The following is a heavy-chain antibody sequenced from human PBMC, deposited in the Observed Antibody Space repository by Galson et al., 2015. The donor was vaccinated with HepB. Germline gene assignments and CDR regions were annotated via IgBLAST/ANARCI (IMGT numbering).Heavy chain of an antibody. D-gene: IGHD3-3*01. V-gene: IGHV3-7*01. CDR3: ARSGDFWSGYSDAFDI. CDR1: GFTFSSYW. J-gene: IGHJ3*02. Sequence: SLRLSCAASGFTFSSYWMSWVRQAPGKGLEWVANIKQDGSEKYYVDSVKGRFTISRDNAKNSLYLQMNSLRAEDTAVYYCARSGDFWSGYSDAFDIWGQGTMVTVSS. CDR2: IKQDGSEK.